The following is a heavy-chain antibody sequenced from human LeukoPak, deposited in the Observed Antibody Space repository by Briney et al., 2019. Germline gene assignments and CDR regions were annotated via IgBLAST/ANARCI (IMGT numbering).Heavy chain of an antibody. V-gene: IGHV3-23*01. Sequence: GGSLRLSCAGSGFTFSSYWMHWVRQAPGKGLAWASTISGGSGSTYCADSVKGRFTISRDNSKNTLYLQMNSLRDEDTAVYYCAKHRFESGGYHSTDWGQGTLVTVSS. CDR1: GFTFSSYW. CDR2: ISGGSGST. J-gene: IGHJ4*02. D-gene: IGHD3-22*01. CDR3: AKHRFESGGYHSTD.